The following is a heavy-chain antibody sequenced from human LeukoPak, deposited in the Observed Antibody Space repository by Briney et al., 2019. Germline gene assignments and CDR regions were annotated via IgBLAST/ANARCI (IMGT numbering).Heavy chain of an antibody. CDR3: ARGLTRYSSSWYGY. J-gene: IGHJ4*02. CDR1: GGSISTYY. D-gene: IGHD6-13*01. CDR2: INHSGST. V-gene: IGHV4-34*01. Sequence: PSETLSLTCTVSGGSISTYYWSWIRQPPGKGLEWIGEINHSGSTNYNPSLKSRVTISVDTSKNQFSLKLSSVTAADTAVYYCARGLTRYSSSWYGYWGQGTLVTVSS.